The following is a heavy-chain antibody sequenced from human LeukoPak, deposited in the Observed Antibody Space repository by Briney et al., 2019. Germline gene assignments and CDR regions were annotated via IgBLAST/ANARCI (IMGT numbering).Heavy chain of an antibody. Sequence: GESLKISCKGSGYSFTSSWIGWVRQMPGKGLEWMGIIYPGDSDTRYSPSFQGQVTISADKSISTAYLQWSSLKASDTAMYYCARDRYYGSGSYTQQYYYYGMDVWGQGTTVTVSS. CDR2: IYPGDSDT. J-gene: IGHJ6*02. D-gene: IGHD3-10*01. CDR3: ARDRYYGSGSYTQQYYYYGMDV. CDR1: GYSFTSSW. V-gene: IGHV5-51*01.